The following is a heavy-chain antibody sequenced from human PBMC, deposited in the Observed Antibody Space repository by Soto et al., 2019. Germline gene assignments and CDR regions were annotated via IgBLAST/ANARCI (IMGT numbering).Heavy chain of an antibody. V-gene: IGHV3-7*05. J-gene: IGHJ4*02. CDR1: GFTFSNFW. CDR3: ARDVI. CDR2: IKEDGSEK. Sequence: EVQLVESGGGLVQPGGSLRLSCAASGFTFSNFWMSWVRQAPGKGLEWVAAIKEDGSEKNYVDSVRGRFTISRYNAKNALYLQMNSLGDHDTAVYYCARDVIWGQGSLVSVSS.